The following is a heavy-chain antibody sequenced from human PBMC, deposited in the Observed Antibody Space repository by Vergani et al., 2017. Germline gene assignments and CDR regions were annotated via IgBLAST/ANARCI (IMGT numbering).Heavy chain of an antibody. J-gene: IGHJ5*02. D-gene: IGHD6-13*01. V-gene: IGHV4-61*02. CDR3: ARDWLAAAGRGGWFDP. Sequence: QVQLQESGPGLVKPSQTLSLTCTVSGGSISSGSYYWSWIRQPAGKGLEWIGRIYTSGSTNYNPPLKSRVTISVDTSKNQFSLKLSSVTAADTAVYYCARDWLAAAGRGGWFDPWGQGILVTVSS. CDR2: IYTSGST. CDR1: GGSISSGSYY.